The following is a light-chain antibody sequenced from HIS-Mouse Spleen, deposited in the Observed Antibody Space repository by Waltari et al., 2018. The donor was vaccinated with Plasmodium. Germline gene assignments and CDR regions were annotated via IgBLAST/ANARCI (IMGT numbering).Light chain of an antibody. CDR3: QQYNSDPRT. V-gene: IGKV1-13*02. J-gene: IGKJ4*02. CDR1: QGLSSA. CDR2: DAS. Sequence: AIHLIPYPSSLSVSAGDRANITCRESQGLSSAFAWYQQKPGKAPKLLIYDASSLGSGVPSRFSGSGSMTEFTLSISSLQPEDVATYCCQQYNSDPRTFGGGTKVEIK.